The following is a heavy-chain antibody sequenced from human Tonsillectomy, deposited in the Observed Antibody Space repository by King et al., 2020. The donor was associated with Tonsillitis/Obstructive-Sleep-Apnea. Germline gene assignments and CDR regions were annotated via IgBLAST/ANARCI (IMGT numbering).Heavy chain of an antibody. V-gene: IGHV3-30*04. CDR2: ISYDGSNK. CDR1: GFTFSSYA. J-gene: IGHJ3*02. D-gene: IGHD6-19*01. Sequence: VQLVESGGGVVQPGRSLRLSCAASGFTFSSYAMHWVRQAPGKGLEWVVVISYDGSNKYYADSVKGRFTISRDNSTNTLYLQMNSLRAEDTAVYYCARDRSSGWYDAFDIWGQGTMVTVSS. CDR3: ARDRSSGWYDAFDI.